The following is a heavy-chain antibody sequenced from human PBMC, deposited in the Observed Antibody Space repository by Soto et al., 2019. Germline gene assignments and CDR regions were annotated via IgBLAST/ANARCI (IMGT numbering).Heavy chain of an antibody. D-gene: IGHD3-16*01. CDR3: ARGFGGVSLDYFDF. J-gene: IGHJ4*02. Sequence: PSETLSLTCSVSNGSINSAGHFWSWLRQHPGKGLEWLGYIYYTGSTYYNPALQRRAVFSIETSKTRFSLKLTSVTAADTAVYYCARGFGGVSLDYFDFWGQGTQVTVSS. CDR2: IYYTGST. CDR1: NGSINSAGHF. V-gene: IGHV4-31*03.